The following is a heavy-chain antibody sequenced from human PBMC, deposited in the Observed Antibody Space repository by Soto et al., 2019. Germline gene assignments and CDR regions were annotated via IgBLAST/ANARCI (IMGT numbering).Heavy chain of an antibody. CDR3: TTLGGTEIFGVVTHYYMDV. V-gene: IGHV3-73*01. Sequence: PGGSLRLSCAASGVTFSVSAMHLVCQAYGKGLEWVGRIRSKANSYATAYAASVKGRFTISRDDSKNTAYLQMNSLKTEDTAVYYCTTLGGTEIFGVVTHYYMDVWGKGTTVTVSS. CDR2: IRSKANSYAT. D-gene: IGHD3-3*01. CDR1: GVTFSVSA. J-gene: IGHJ6*03.